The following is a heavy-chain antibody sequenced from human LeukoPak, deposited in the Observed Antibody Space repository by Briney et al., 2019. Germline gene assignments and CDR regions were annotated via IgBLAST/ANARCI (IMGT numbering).Heavy chain of an antibody. CDR2: IYTSGST. CDR3: ASSGVYYDILTGYFDY. D-gene: IGHD3-9*01. CDR1: GGSISSYY. Sequence: PSETLSLTCTVSGGSISSYYWSWIRQPAGKGLEWIGRIYTSGSTNYNPSLKSRVTMSVDTSKNQFSLKLSSVTAADTAVYYCASSGVYYDILTGYFDYWGQGTLVTVSS. V-gene: IGHV4-4*07. J-gene: IGHJ4*02.